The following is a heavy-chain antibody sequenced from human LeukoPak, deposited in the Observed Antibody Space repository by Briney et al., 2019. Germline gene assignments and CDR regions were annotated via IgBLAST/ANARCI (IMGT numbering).Heavy chain of an antibody. Sequence: GESLKISCQASGYSFNNYWIAWVRQMPGKGLEWMGLMYPGNSDIRYSPSFQGQVTISADTSISTAYLQWSSLKASDTAMYYCARRDCGGDCYSRGGFDYWGQGSLVTVSS. CDR1: GYSFNNYW. V-gene: IGHV5-51*01. J-gene: IGHJ4*02. CDR2: MYPGNSDI. CDR3: ARRDCGGDCYSRGGFDY. D-gene: IGHD2-21*02.